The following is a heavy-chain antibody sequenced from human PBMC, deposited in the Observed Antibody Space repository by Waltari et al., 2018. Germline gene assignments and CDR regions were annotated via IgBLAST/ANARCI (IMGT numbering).Heavy chain of an antibody. CDR2: IYYSGST. CDR1: GGAIRSYY. V-gene: IGHV4-59*01. D-gene: IGHD6-13*01. J-gene: IGHJ2*01. Sequence: QVQLQESGPGLVKPSETLSLTCTGSGGAIRSYYWSWIRQPPGKGLEWIGYIYYSGSTNYNPSLKSRVTISVDTSKNQFSLKLSSVTAADTAVYYCARARTAAAGGWYFDLWGRGTLVTVSS. CDR3: ARARTAAAGGWYFDL.